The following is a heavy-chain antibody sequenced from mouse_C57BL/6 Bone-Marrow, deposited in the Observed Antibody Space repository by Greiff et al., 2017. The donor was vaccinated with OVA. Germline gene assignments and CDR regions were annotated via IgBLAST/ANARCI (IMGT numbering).Heavy chain of an antibody. CDR1: GFNIKDDY. CDR3: TATIYYDYDGFAY. V-gene: IGHV14-4*01. Sequence: EVKLQESGAELVRPGASVKLSCTASGFNIKDDYMHWVKQRPEQGLEWIGWIGPENGDTEYASKFQGTATITADTSSNTAYLQLSSLTSEDTAVYYCTATIYYDYDGFAYWGQGTLVTVSA. J-gene: IGHJ3*01. D-gene: IGHD2-4*01. CDR2: IGPENGDT.